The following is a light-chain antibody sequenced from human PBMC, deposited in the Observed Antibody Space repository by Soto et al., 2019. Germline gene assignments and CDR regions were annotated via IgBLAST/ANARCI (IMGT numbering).Light chain of an antibody. V-gene: IGKV1-27*01. CDR1: QDIRNY. J-gene: IGKJ3*01. CDR2: AAS. Sequence: DIQMTQSPSSLSASVGDRVTMTCRASQDIRNYVAWYQQKPGEVPKLLIYAASTLQSGVPARFSGGGFGTDFTLTISSLRPEDVSTYYCQRYHSALLAFGRGTK. CDR3: QRYHSALLA.